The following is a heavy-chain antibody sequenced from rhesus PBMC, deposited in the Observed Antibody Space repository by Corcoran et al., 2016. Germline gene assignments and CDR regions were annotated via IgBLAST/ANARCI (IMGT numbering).Heavy chain of an antibody. CDR1: GFTFGSYA. Sequence: QVQLVQSGAEVKKPGASVQVSCKASGFTFGSYAISWVRQAPGQVLEWMVVIIPLFGIKNDAEKFQCRVTITADTSTSTAYMELSSLRAEDTAVYYCALDCTGSGCYAAFDYWGQGFLVTVSS. V-gene: IGHV1-198*02. CDR2: IIPLFGIK. D-gene: IGHD2-21*01. CDR3: ALDCTGSGCYAAFDY. J-gene: IGHJ4*01.